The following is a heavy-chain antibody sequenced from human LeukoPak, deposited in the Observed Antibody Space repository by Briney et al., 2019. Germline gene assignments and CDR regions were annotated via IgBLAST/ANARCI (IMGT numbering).Heavy chain of an antibody. Sequence: PGGSLRLSCAASGFTFSSCSMNWVRQAPGKGLEWVSSISSSRSYIYYADSVKGRFTISRDNAKNSLYLQMNSLRAEDTAVYYCARDGYYDSSNDFDYWGQGTLVTVSS. CDR3: ARDGYYDSSNDFDY. J-gene: IGHJ4*02. V-gene: IGHV3-21*01. CDR2: ISSSRSYI. D-gene: IGHD3-22*01. CDR1: GFTFSSCS.